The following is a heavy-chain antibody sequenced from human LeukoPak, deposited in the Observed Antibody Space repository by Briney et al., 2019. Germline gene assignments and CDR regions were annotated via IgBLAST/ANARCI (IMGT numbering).Heavy chain of an antibody. V-gene: IGHV3-64*01. Sequence: GGSLRLSCAASGFTFSSYAMHWVRQAPGKGLEYVSAISSNGGSTYYANSVKGRFTISRDNSKNTLYLQMNSLRAEDTAVYYCARVRGRGYSYGYEFDYWGQGTLVTVSS. CDR3: ARVRGRGYSYGYEFDY. CDR2: ISSNGGST. CDR1: GFTFSSYA. J-gene: IGHJ4*02. D-gene: IGHD5-18*01.